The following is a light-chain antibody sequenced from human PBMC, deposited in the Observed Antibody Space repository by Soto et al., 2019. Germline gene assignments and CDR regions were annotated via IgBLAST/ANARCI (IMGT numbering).Light chain of an antibody. CDR2: GAS. Sequence: EIVLTQSPGSLSLSPGERATLSCRASQSVTNSYLAWYQQKPGQAPRLLMCGASTRATGIPDRFSGSGSGTDFTLTISRLEPEDFAVYYCQQYGSSPQTFGQGTKLEIK. CDR1: QSVTNSY. CDR3: QQYGSSPQT. J-gene: IGKJ2*01. V-gene: IGKV3-20*01.